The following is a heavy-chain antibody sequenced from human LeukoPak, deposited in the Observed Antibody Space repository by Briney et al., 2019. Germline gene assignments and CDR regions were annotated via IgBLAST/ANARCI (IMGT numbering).Heavy chain of an antibody. CDR3: ARRLPSGWYPNWFDP. D-gene: IGHD6-19*01. Sequence: SETLSLTCTVSGGSISSSSYDWGWIRQPPGKGLEWIGRIYYSVSTYYNPSIKSRVTISVDTSKNHCSLMLSSATAADTAVYYCARRLPSGWYPNWFDPWGQGTLVTVSS. J-gene: IGHJ5*02. CDR1: GGSISSSSYD. V-gene: IGHV4-39*02. CDR2: IYYSVST.